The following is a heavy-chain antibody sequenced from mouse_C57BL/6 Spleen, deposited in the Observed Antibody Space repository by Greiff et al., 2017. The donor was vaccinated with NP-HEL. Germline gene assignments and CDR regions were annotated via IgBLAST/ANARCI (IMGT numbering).Heavy chain of an antibody. CDR1: GYAFSSYW. D-gene: IGHD1-1*01. CDR2: IYPGDGDT. J-gene: IGHJ2*01. Sequence: QVQLQQSGAELVKPGASVKISCKASGYAFSSYWMNWVKQRPGKGLEWIGQIYPGDGDTNYNGKFKGKATLTADKSSSTAYMQLSSLTSEDSAVYYYAAGYYYGSSNLDYWGQGTTLTVSS. V-gene: IGHV1-80*01. CDR3: AAGYYYGSSNLDY.